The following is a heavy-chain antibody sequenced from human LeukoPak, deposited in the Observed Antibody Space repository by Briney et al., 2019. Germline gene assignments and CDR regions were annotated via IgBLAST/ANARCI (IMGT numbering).Heavy chain of an antibody. CDR3: AKGGARWFGEWDY. V-gene: IGHV3-23*01. CDR2: IRGGAGGAT. J-gene: IGHJ4*02. Sequence: PGGSLRLSCAASGSSFISYAMSWVRRAPGKELEWVSAIRGGAGGATFYADSVKGRFTISRDNSKNTLYLQLNSLRAEDTAVYYCAKGGARWFGEWDYWGQGTLVTVSS. D-gene: IGHD3-10*01. CDR1: GSSFISYA.